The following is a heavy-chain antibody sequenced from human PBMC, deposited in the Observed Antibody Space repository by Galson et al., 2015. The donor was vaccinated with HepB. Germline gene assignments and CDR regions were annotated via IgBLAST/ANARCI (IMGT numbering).Heavy chain of an antibody. D-gene: IGHD2-2*01. V-gene: IGHV1-2*02. J-gene: IGHJ4*02. CDR3: ATSRSYCSSTSCYPDEFDY. Sequence: SVKVSCKASGYTFTGYYMHWVRQAPGQGLEWMGWINPNSGGTNYAQKSQGRVTMTRDTSISTAYMELSRLRSDDTAVYYCATSRSYCSSTSCYPDEFDYWGQGTLVTVSS. CDR2: INPNSGGT. CDR1: GYTFTGYY.